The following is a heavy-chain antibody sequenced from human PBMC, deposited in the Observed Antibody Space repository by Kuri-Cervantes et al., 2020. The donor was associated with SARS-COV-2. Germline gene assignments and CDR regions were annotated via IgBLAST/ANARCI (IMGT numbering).Heavy chain of an antibody. CDR3: ARDRVVPGDYYYYGMDV. J-gene: IGHJ6*02. CDR2: IIPIFGTA. D-gene: IGHD2-15*01. Sequence: SVKVSCKASGGTFSSYAISWVRQAPGQGLEWMGGIIPIFGTANYAQKFQGRVTIIADESTSTAYMELSSLRSEDTAVYYCARDRVVPGDYYYYGMDVWGQGTTVTVSS. CDR1: GGTFSSYA. V-gene: IGHV1-69*13.